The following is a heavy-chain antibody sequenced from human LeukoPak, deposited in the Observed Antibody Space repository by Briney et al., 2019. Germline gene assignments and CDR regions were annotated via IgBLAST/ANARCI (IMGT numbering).Heavy chain of an antibody. D-gene: IGHD2-2*01. CDR1: GFSFDDYA. CDR3: AKSLSICSSTSCLTPDIDY. Sequence: GGSLRLSCAASGFSFDDYAMHWVRQAPGKGLEWVSGISWNSGNIGYADSVKGRFTIPRDNAKNSLYLQMNSLRAEDTALYYCAKSLSICSSTSCLTPDIDYWGQGTLVTVSS. CDR2: ISWNSGNI. V-gene: IGHV3-9*01. J-gene: IGHJ4*02.